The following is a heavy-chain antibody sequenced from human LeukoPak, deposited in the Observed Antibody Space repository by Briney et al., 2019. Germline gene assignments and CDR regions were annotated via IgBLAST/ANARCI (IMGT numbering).Heavy chain of an antibody. V-gene: IGHV1-2*02. J-gene: IGHJ4*02. CDR1: GYTFTAYY. D-gene: IGHD1-7*01. Sequence: ASVKVSCKAPGYTFTAYYIHWVRQAPGQGLEWMGYISPNSGGTKYAQNFQGRVTMTRDTSTSTANMELSRLRSDDTALYYCARVEGIIATTGDWGQGTLVTVSS. CDR2: ISPNSGGT. CDR3: ARVEGIIATTGD.